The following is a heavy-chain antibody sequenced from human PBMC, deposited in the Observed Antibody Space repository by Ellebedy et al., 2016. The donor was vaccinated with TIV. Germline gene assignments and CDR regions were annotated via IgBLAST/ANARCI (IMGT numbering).Heavy chain of an antibody. CDR3: ARLDVDVAPVFAFDI. CDR2: IYPGDSDT. CDR1: GYSFTNYF. J-gene: IGHJ3*02. Sequence: GESLKISCKGSGYSFTNYFLGWVRQMPGKGLEWMGIIYPGDSDTRYSPSFQGQVTISADKSTSTAYLQWNSLKASDTAMYYCARLDVDVAPVFAFDIWGQGTMVTVSS. V-gene: IGHV5-51*01. D-gene: IGHD5-24*01.